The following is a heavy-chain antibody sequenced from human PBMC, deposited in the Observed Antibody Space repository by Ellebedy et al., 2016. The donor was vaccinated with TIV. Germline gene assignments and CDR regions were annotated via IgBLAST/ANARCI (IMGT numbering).Heavy chain of an antibody. Sequence: SVKVSXXASGGTFSSYAISWVRQAPGQGLEWMGGIIPIFGTANYAQKFQGRVTITADESTSTAYMELSSLRSEDTAVYYCAIQYYDYVWGSYRLEPWGQGTLVTVSS. CDR2: IIPIFGTA. CDR3: AIQYYDYVWGSYRLEP. D-gene: IGHD3-16*02. CDR1: GGTFSSYA. V-gene: IGHV1-69*13. J-gene: IGHJ5*02.